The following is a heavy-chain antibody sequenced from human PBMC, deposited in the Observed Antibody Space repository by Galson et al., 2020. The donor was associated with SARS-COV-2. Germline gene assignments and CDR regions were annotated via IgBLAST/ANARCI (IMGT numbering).Heavy chain of an antibody. D-gene: IGHD2-2*01. CDR1: GYSFASYW. V-gene: IGHV5-51*01. J-gene: IGHJ4*02. CDR2: INPSDSGT. CDR3: ARLSSGASNSWASDY. Sequence: KIGESLKISCKGSGYSFASYWIAWVRQMPGKGLEWMGIINPSDSGTRYSPPFQGQVTIPLDKSINIAYLQWSSLKASDTAMYYCARLSSGASNSWASDYWGQGTLVTVSS.